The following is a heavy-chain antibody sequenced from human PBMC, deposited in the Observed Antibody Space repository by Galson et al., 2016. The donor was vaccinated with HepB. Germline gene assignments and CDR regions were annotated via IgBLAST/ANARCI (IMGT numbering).Heavy chain of an antibody. CDR3: ARETPLGTAPGYYGMDV. V-gene: IGHV3-33*01. Sequence: MHWVRQAPGKGLEWVAVIWYDGSNKHYADSVKGRFTISRDNSKNTLYLHMISLRVEDAALYYCARETPLGTAPGYYGMDVWGQGTTVTVSS. J-gene: IGHJ6*02. CDR2: IWYDGSNK. D-gene: IGHD1-1*01.